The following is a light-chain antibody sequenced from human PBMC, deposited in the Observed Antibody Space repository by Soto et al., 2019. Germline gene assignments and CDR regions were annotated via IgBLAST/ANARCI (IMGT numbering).Light chain of an antibody. V-gene: IGKV3-11*01. CDR1: QSVSSY. CDR3: QQRSNWPPPT. CDR2: DAS. Sequence: EIVLRQSPATLSLAPGERATLSCRASQSVSSYLAWYQQKPGQAPRLLIYDASNRATGIPARFSGSGSGTDFTLTISSLEPEDFAVYYCQQRSNWPPPTFGQGTRLEI. J-gene: IGKJ5*01.